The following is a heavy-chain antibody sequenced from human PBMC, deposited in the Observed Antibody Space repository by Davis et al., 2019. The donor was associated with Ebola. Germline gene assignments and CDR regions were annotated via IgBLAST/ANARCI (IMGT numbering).Heavy chain of an antibody. D-gene: IGHD2-21*02. CDR1: GGSISSSSYY. J-gene: IGHJ4*02. CDR3: ARDGDIAGGDSIFDY. CDR2: IYYSGST. Sequence: PSETLSLTCTVSGGSISSSSYYWGWIRQPPGKGLEWIGSIYYSGSTYYNPSLKSRVTISVDTSKNQFSLKLSSVTAADTAVYYCARDGDIAGGDSIFDYWGQGTLVTVSS. V-gene: IGHV4-39*07.